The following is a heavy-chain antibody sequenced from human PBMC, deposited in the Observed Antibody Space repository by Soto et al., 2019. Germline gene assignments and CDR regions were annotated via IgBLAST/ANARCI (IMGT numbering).Heavy chain of an antibody. Sequence: QVQLVQSGAEVKKPGASVKVSCKASGYTFTSYGISWVRQAPGQGLEWMGWISAYNGNTNHAQKLQGRVTMTTDTSPSTADMELRSLRSDDTAVYYCARDGGDCSSTSCFGYGGYYYYYMDVWGTGTTVTVSS. CDR2: ISAYNGNT. D-gene: IGHD2-2*01. J-gene: IGHJ6*03. CDR3: ARDGGDCSSTSCFGYGGYYYYYMDV. CDR1: GYTFTSYG. V-gene: IGHV1-18*01.